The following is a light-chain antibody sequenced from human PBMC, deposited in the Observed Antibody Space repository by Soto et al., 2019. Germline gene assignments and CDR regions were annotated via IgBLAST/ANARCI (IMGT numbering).Light chain of an antibody. Sequence: EIVLPHSPGPLALSPGERATLSCRASQSVSSSYLAWYQQKPGQAPRRLMYGASSRATGIPARFSASGSGTEFTLTISSLQSEDFAVYFCQYYDTCPQTFGQGTKVDIK. CDR2: GAS. V-gene: IGKV3-20*01. J-gene: IGKJ1*01. CDR3: QYYDTCPQT. CDR1: QSVSSSY.